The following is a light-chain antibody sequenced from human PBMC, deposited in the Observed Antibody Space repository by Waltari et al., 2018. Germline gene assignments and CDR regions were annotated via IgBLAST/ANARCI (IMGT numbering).Light chain of an antibody. CDR2: EVY. V-gene: IGLV2-14*01. CDR1: SSDVGGYNY. Sequence: QSALTQPASVSGSPGQSISISCTGTSSDVGGYNYVSCYQQHPGKAPKLVIFEVYNRPSGVSDRFSGSKSGNTASLTISGLQADDESDYYCSSYASTNSHVFGTGTRVTVL. J-gene: IGLJ1*01. CDR3: SSYASTNSHV.